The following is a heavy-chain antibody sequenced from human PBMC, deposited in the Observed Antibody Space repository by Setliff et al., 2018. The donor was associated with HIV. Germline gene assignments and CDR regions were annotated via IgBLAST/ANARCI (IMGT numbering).Heavy chain of an antibody. Sequence: PSETLSLTCTVSGGSISSYYWSWIRQHPGKGLEWIGYIYYSGSTNYNPSLKSRVTISVDTSKNQFSLKLSSVTAADTAVYYCARGAEFLWFGELHNIPYFDYWGQGTLVTVSS. J-gene: IGHJ4*02. CDR1: GGSISSYY. V-gene: IGHV4-59*01. D-gene: IGHD3-10*01. CDR2: IYYSGST. CDR3: ARGAEFLWFGELHNIPYFDY.